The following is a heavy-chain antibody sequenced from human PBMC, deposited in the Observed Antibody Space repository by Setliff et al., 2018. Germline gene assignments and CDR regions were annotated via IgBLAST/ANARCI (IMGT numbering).Heavy chain of an antibody. CDR1: GYDFFGYW. Sequence: GGSLTISCQGLGYDFFGYWIAWVRQVPGKGPEWVGLIYPGDSDTRYSPSFQGQVTIAVDRSRVTAYLQWDSLKASDAATYYCARLAVRNTVYYYFTDVWGKGTSGTVS. D-gene: IGHD2-2*02. J-gene: IGHJ6*03. CDR2: IYPGDSDT. V-gene: IGHV5-51*01. CDR3: ARLAVRNTVYYYFTDV.